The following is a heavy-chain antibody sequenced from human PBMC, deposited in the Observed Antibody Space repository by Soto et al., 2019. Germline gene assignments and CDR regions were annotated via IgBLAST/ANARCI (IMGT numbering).Heavy chain of an antibody. CDR2: IGPESGAT. CDR1: GYTFTGHY. V-gene: IGHV1-2*02. J-gene: IGHJ4*02. CDR3: GRGRSGQIVIFY. D-gene: IGHD1-26*01. Sequence: ASVKVSCKASGYTFTGHYIHWVRQAPQQGPEWMGEIGPESGATRYAQKFQGRVTMTMDTSITTVYMELKNLSPDDTAVYYCGRGRSGQIVIFYWGQGTPVTVSS.